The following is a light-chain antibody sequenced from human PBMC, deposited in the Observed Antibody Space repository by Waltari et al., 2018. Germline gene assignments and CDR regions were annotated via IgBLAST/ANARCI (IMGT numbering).Light chain of an antibody. Sequence: QSALPQPPSASGSPGQSVTISCTGTSSAVGGYNYVPWYQHPPGKAPKLMVYEVNKRPSGVPDRFSGSKSGNTASLTVSGLQAEDESDYYCSSYAGSNHLVFGGGTKLTVL. J-gene: IGLJ3*02. CDR3: SSYAGSNHLV. V-gene: IGLV2-8*01. CDR1: SSAVGGYNY. CDR2: EVN.